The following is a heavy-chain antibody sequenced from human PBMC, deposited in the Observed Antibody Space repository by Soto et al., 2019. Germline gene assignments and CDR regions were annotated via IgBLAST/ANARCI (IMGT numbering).Heavy chain of an antibody. D-gene: IGHD2-8*01. Sequence: ASVKVSCKAFGYTFTSYYMHWVRQAPGQGLEWMRMINPSGGSTSYARKFQGRVTMTRDTSTSTVYMELSSLRSEDTAVYYCAREVYGTNYLYYFDYWGQGTLVTVSS. CDR1: GYTFTSYY. V-gene: IGHV1-46*01. J-gene: IGHJ4*02. CDR3: AREVYGTNYLYYFDY. CDR2: INPSGGST.